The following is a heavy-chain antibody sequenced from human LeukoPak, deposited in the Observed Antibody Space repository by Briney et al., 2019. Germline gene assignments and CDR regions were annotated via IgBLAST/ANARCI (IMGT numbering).Heavy chain of an antibody. J-gene: IGHJ3*02. Sequence: GASVKVPCKASGGTFSSYAISWVRQAPGQGLEWMGGIIPVFGTANYAQKFQGRVTITADKSTGTAYMELSSLRSEDTAVYYCARDYGDYYGRAFDIWGQGTMVTVSS. CDR3: ARDYGDYYGRAFDI. V-gene: IGHV1-69*06. CDR2: IIPVFGTA. CDR1: GGTFSSYA. D-gene: IGHD4-17*01.